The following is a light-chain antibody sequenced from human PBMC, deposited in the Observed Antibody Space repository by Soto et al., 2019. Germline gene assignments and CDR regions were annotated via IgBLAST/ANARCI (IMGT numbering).Light chain of an antibody. CDR1: QSLSGDY. V-gene: IGKV3-20*01. CDR3: QQNSSLPIT. Sequence: EIVLPQSPCTLSLSQGERATLSCRASQSLSGDYLAWFQQNPGQAPRLLIHSASSRATGIPDRFSGSGSGTDFTLTISRLEPEDFVVYYCQQNSSLPITFGQGTRLEIK. CDR2: SAS. J-gene: IGKJ5*01.